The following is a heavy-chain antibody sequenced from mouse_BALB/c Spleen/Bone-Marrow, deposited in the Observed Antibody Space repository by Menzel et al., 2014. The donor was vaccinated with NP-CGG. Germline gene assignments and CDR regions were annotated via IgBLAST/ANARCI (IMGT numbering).Heavy chain of an antibody. CDR3: IREGDSPFAY. J-gene: IGHJ3*01. CDR1: GYTFTSYY. D-gene: IGHD2-13*01. V-gene: IGHV1S81*02. Sequence: QVQLLQSGAELVKPGASVKLSCKASGYTFTSYYMYWVKQRPGQGLEWIGEINPSNGGTNFNEKFKSKATLTVDKSSSTAYMQLSSLTSEDSAVYYCIREGDSPFAYWGQGTLVTVSA. CDR2: INPSNGGT.